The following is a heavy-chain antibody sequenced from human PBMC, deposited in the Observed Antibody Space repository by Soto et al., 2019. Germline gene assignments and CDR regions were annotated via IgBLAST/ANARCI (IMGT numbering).Heavy chain of an antibody. D-gene: IGHD3-22*01. J-gene: IGHJ6*02. V-gene: IGHV4-59*01. CDR1: GGSISSYY. Sequence: PSETLSLTCTVSGGSISSYYWSWIRQPPGKGLEWIGYIYYSGSTSYNPSLKTRVTISVDTSKNQVSLKLSSVTAADTAVYYCARVPFDSSGYYSDFYYGMDVWGQGTTVTASS. CDR3: ARVPFDSSGYYSDFYYGMDV. CDR2: IYYSGST.